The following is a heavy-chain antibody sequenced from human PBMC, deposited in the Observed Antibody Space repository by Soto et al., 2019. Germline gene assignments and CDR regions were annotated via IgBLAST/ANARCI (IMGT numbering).Heavy chain of an antibody. Sequence: LRLSCAASGFTVNGKKYITWVRQAPGKGLEWVSALYIADGTFYADSVKGRFTVSIDSSKNTVYLQMNNLSPEDTAVYYCATWLLREHAFDIWGLGTMATVSS. V-gene: IGHV3-53*01. CDR1: GFTVNGKKY. CDR3: ATWLLREHAFDI. J-gene: IGHJ3*02. D-gene: IGHD2-15*01. CDR2: LYIADGT.